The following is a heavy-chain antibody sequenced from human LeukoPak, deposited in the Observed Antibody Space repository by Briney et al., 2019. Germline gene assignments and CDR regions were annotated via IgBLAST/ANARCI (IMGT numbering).Heavy chain of an antibody. CDR3: ATLITIFGVVIPRDY. Sequence: GGSLRLSCAASGFTFSSYAMSWVRQAPGKGLEWVAVISYDGSNKYYADSVKGRFTISRDNSKNTLYLQMNSLRAEDTAVYYCATLITIFGVVIPRDYWGQGTLVTVSS. J-gene: IGHJ4*02. CDR1: GFTFSSYA. V-gene: IGHV3-30-3*01. D-gene: IGHD3-3*01. CDR2: ISYDGSNK.